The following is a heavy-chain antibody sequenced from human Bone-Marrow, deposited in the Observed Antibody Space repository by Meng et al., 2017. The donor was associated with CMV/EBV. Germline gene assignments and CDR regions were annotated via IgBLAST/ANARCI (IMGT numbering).Heavy chain of an antibody. CDR2: IYYSGST. Sequence: SETLSLTCTVSGGSISSSSYYWGWIRQPPGKGLEWIGSIYYSGSTYYNPSLKSRVTISVDTSKNQFSLKLSSVTAADTAVYYCASLYCSSTSCFPARPRRGNYYYGMDVWGQGTTVTVSS. CDR3: ASLYCSSTSCFPARPRRGNYYYGMDV. CDR1: GGSISSSSYY. V-gene: IGHV4-39*07. D-gene: IGHD2-2*01. J-gene: IGHJ6*02.